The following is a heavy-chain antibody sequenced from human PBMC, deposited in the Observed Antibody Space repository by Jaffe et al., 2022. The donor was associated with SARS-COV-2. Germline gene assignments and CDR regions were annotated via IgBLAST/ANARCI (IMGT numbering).Heavy chain of an antibody. J-gene: IGHJ3*01. CDR3: ARRPTNWRAFDL. CDR1: GASFSGGYFS. Sequence: QLRLLESGPGLVQPSETLSLTCTLSGASFSGGYFSWGWIRQSPGKGLEWIATMRYTGVPQYNASLRSRVSVSVDMSLEQLSLKLTSVSAADTAIYYCARRPTNWRAFDLWGQGTKVTVSS. D-gene: IGHD1-20*01. V-gene: IGHV4-39*01. CDR2: MRYTGVP.